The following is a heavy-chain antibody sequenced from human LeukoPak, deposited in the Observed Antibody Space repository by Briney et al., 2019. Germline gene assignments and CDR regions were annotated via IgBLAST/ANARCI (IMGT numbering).Heavy chain of an antibody. CDR2: ISSSSSYI. Sequence: PGGSRRLSCAASGFTFIIYSMNWVRQPPRKGLEWVSSISSSSSYIYYADSVKGRFTISRDNAKNSLYLQMNSLRAEDTAVYYCARARAAMAVPWNYWGQGTLVTVSS. CDR3: ARARAAMAVPWNY. J-gene: IGHJ4*02. CDR1: GFTFIIYS. D-gene: IGHD6-25*01. V-gene: IGHV3-21*01.